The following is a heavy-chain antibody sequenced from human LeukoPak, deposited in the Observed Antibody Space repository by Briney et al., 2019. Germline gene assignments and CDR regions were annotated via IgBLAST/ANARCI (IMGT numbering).Heavy chain of an antibody. CDR3: ARDEWEYCSASSCYVFDY. V-gene: IGHV3-23*01. J-gene: IGHJ4*02. CDR1: GFSFTSYA. D-gene: IGHD2-15*01. Sequence: GGSLRLSCAASGFSFTSYAMSWVRQAPGKGLEWVSAISGSGGSTYYADSVKGRFTISRDNSKNTLYLQMNSLRAEDTAVYYCARDEWEYCSASSCYVFDYWGQGTLVTVSS. CDR2: ISGSGGST.